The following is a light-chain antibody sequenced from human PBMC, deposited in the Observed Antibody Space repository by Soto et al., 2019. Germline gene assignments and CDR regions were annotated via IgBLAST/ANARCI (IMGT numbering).Light chain of an antibody. CDR3: HQRQSWPRT. CDR2: GVS. J-gene: IGKJ1*01. CDR1: QSISSN. Sequence: EILLTQSPATLSLSPGVRPTLSCKASQSISSNKLAWYQQKPGQAPRLLLFGVSNRAAGIPARFSASGSGTEFTLTISDVQPEDFALYYCHQRQSWPRTFGQGTKVDIK. V-gene: IGKV3-11*01.